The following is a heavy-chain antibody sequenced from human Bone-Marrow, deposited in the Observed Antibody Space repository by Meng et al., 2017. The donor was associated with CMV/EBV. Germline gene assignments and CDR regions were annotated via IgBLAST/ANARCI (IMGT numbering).Heavy chain of an antibody. CDR1: GFTFSSYT. D-gene: IGHD1-26*01. CDR3: ARGGGSYSGDY. V-gene: IGHV3-48*04. CDR2: ISSSSSTI. J-gene: IGHJ4*01. Sequence: GKSLKISCAASGFTFSSYTMNWVRQAPGKGLEWISYISSSSSTIYYADSVKGRFTISRDNAKNSLYLQMNSLRADDTAVYYCARGGGSYSGDYWGHGILVTVSS.